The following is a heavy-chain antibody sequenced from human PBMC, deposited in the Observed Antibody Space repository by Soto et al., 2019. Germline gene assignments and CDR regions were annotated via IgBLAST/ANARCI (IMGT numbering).Heavy chain of an antibody. V-gene: IGHV1-69*02. Sequence: QVQLVQSGAEVKKPGSSVKVSCKASGGTFSSYTISWVRQAPGQGLEWMGRIIPILGVPNYAQKFQGRVTITADKSTSTAYMELSSLRPEDTAVYYCARFRGSYGMDVWGQGTTVTVSS. CDR3: ARFRGSYGMDV. CDR2: IIPILGVP. D-gene: IGHD3-16*01. J-gene: IGHJ6*02. CDR1: GGTFSSYT.